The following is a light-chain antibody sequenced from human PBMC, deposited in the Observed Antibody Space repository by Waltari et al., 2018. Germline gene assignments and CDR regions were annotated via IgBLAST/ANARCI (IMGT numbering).Light chain of an antibody. Sequence: EIVLTQSPVTLSLSPGERDTLSCRASQSVSSNLAWYQQKPGQAPRLLISDVSNRAPGIPGRFSGSGSGTDFTLTISSLEREDFAIYHCQQRASWPFTFGGGTKVEIK. J-gene: IGKJ4*01. CDR2: DVS. CDR1: QSVSSN. V-gene: IGKV3-11*01. CDR3: QQRASWPFT.